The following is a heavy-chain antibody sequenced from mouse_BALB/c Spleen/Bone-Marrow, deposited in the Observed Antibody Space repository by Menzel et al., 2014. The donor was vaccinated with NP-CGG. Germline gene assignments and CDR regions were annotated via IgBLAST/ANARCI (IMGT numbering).Heavy chain of an antibody. CDR1: GYSLTSYW. CDR3: ASPSDGNPFAY. V-gene: IGHV1S127*01. J-gene: IGHJ3*01. Sequence: VQLQQSGPQLVRPGASVKISCKASGYSLTSYWMHWVKQRPGQGLEWIGMIDPSDSETRLNQKFKDKATLTVDKSSSTAYMQLSSPTSEDSAVYYCASPSDGNPFAYWGQGTLVTVSA. D-gene: IGHD2-1*01. CDR2: IDPSDSET.